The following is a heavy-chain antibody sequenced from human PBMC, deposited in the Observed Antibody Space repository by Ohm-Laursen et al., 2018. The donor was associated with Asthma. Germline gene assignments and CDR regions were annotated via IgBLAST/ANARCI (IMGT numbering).Heavy chain of an antibody. CDR2: TSSEDSNK. CDR3: ARESSSSGNHYFDY. D-gene: IGHD6-13*01. CDR1: GFTFSNFG. V-gene: IGHV3-30*03. J-gene: IGHJ4*02. Sequence: SLRLSCSASGFTFSNFGMHWVRQAPGKGLEWVAVTSSEDSNKYYADSVQGRFTISRDNSKNTLYLQMSSLRAEDTAVYYCARESSSSGNHYFDYWGQGTLVTVSS.